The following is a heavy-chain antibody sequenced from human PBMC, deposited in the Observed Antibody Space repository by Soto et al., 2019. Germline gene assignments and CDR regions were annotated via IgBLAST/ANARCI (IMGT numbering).Heavy chain of an antibody. CDR3: ARFHRGLGYYYYDMDV. D-gene: IGHD3-10*01. V-gene: IGHV4-59*01. CDR2: IYYSGST. J-gene: IGHJ6*03. CDR1: GGSISSYY. Sequence: SETLSLTCTVSGGSISSYYWSWIRQPPGKGLEWIGYIYYSGSTNYNPSLKSRVTISVDTYKNQFSLKLSSVTDADTAVYYCARFHRGLGYYYYDMDVWGKGTTVTVSS.